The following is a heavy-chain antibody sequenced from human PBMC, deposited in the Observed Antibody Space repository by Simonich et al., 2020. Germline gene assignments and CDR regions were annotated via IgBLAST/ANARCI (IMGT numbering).Heavy chain of an antibody. CDR2: NNPNSGGT. V-gene: IGHV1-2*04. CDR1: GYTFTGLY. J-gene: IGHJ6*03. D-gene: IGHD7-27*01. Sequence: QVQLVQSGAEVKKPGASVKVSCKASGYTFTGLYMHWVRQAPGKGLGGLGVNNPNSGGTNYDKRLQGWVTMTRNTSISTAYMVLRRLISDDTAVYYCARGALTGDYYYMDVWGKGTTVTVSS. CDR3: ARGALTGDYYYMDV.